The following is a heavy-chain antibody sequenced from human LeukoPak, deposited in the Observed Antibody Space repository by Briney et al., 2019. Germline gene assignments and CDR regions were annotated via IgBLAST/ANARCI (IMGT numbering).Heavy chain of an antibody. CDR1: GGTFSSYA. J-gene: IGHJ4*02. V-gene: IGHV1-69*06. Sequence: HGASVKVSCKASGGTFSSYAISWVRQAPGQGLEWMGGIIPIFGTPNYAQKFQARVTITADKSTTTAYMELSSLRSEDTAVYYCATRYCTFTSCYFDYWGQGTLVTVSS. D-gene: IGHD2-2*01. CDR2: IIPIFGTP. CDR3: ATRYCTFTSCYFDY.